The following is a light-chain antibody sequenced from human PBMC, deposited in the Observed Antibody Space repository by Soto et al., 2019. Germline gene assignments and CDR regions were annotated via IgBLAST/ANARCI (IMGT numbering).Light chain of an antibody. CDR3: CSLTTSHTYV. Sequence: SVLTQPASVSGSPGQAITISCSGTSSDIGHYDYVSWYQQHPGKDPKLMIYHVTYRPSGVSNRYSGSKSGNSASLTISGLQADDEADYYCCSLTTSHTYVFGSGTKVTVL. V-gene: IGLV2-14*03. CDR1: SSDIGHYDY. CDR2: HVT. J-gene: IGLJ1*01.